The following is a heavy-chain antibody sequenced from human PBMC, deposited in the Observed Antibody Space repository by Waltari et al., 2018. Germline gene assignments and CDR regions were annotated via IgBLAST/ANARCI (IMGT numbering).Heavy chain of an antibody. V-gene: IGHV3-21*01. CDR3: ARGGDSSGYYLFYYYYYGMDV. Sequence: EVQLVESGGGLVKPGGSLRLSCAASGFTFSSYSMNWVRQAPGKGLEWVSSISSSSSYIYYADSVKGRFTISRDNAKNSRYLQMNSLRAEDTAVYYCARGGDSSGYYLFYYYYYGMDVWGQGTTVTVSS. CDR2: ISSSSSYI. CDR1: GFTFSSYS. D-gene: IGHD3-22*01. J-gene: IGHJ6*02.